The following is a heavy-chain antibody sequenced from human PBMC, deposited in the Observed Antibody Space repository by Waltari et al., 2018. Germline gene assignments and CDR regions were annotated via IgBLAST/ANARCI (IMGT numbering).Heavy chain of an antibody. Sequence: QVQLQESGPGLVKPSETLSLTCTVSGGSISCYYWSWIRQPAGKGLEWIGRIYTSGSTNYNPSLKSRVTMSVDTSKNQFSLKLSSVTAADTAVYYCARDLGRTQQLVNWFDPWGQGTLVTVSS. V-gene: IGHV4-4*07. CDR1: GGSISCYY. J-gene: IGHJ5*02. CDR2: IYTSGST. CDR3: ARDLGRTQQLVNWFDP. D-gene: IGHD6-13*01.